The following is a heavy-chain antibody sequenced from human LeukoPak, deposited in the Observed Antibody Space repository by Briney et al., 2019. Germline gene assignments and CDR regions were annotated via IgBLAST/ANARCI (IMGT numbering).Heavy chain of an antibody. CDR2: INPNSGGT. CDR3: ARGADYSDSSGYAVDY. Sequence: GASVKVSCKASGYTFTGYYMHWVRQAPGQGLEWMGRINPNSGGTNYAQKFQGRVTMTRDTSISTAYMELSRLRSDDTAVYYCARGADYSDSSGYAVDYWGQGTLVAVSS. D-gene: IGHD3-22*01. J-gene: IGHJ4*02. V-gene: IGHV1-2*06. CDR1: GYTFTGYY.